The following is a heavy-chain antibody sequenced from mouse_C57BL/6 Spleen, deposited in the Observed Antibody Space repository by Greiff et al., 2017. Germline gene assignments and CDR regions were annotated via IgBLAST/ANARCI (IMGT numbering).Heavy chain of an antibody. D-gene: IGHD2-2*01. CDR1: GYTFTSYW. J-gene: IGHJ3*01. Sequence: QVQLQQPGAELVKPGASVKLSCKASGYTFTSYWMHWVKQRPGQGLEWIGMIHPNSGSTNYNEKFKSKATLTVDKSSSTAYMQLSSLTSEDSAVYYCARFYGYDVWLAYWGQGTLVTVSA. CDR3: ARFYGYDVWLAY. CDR2: IHPNSGST. V-gene: IGHV1-64*01.